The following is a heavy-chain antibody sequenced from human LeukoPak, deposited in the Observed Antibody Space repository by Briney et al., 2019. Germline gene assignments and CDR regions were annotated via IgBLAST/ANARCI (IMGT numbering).Heavy chain of an antibody. CDR2: ISSSSSYI. D-gene: IGHD1-26*01. CDR3: VRGGVGATGLDY. CDR1: GFTFSSYS. J-gene: IGHJ4*02. V-gene: IGHV3-21*01. Sequence: GGSLTLSCAASGFTFSSYSMNWVRQAPGKGLEWVSSISSSSSYIYYADSVKGRFTISRDNAKNSLYLQMNSLRAEDTAVYYCVRGGVGATGLDYWGQGTLVTVSS.